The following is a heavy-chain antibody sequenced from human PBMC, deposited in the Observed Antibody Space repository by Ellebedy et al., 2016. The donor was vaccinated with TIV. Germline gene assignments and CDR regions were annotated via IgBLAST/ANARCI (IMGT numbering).Heavy chain of an antibody. CDR2: INPSGGTT. J-gene: IGHJ4*02. CDR3: ARDTVRIAAAGLDF. Sequence: AASVKVSCKASGYTFSDYYIEWVRQAPGQGLEWMGIINPSGGTTTYAQKLQGRVTMTRDPSTSTVYMELTSLRSEDTAMYYCARDTVRIAAAGLDFWGQGTLVTVSS. V-gene: IGHV1-46*04. D-gene: IGHD6-25*01. CDR1: GYTFSDYY.